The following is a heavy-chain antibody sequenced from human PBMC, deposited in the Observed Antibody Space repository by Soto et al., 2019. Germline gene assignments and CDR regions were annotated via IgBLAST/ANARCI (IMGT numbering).Heavy chain of an antibody. J-gene: IGHJ3*02. D-gene: IGHD3-3*01. Sequence: PGGSLRLSCAASGFAFYYYNMNWVRQAPGKGREWVSSISSSSSYIYYATSVKGRFTISRDNAKNSLYLQMNSLRAEDTAVYYCASSLRFLELASDAFDIWGQGTMVTVSS. V-gene: IGHV3-21*01. CDR1: GFAFYYYN. CDR3: ASSLRFLELASDAFDI. CDR2: ISSSSSYI.